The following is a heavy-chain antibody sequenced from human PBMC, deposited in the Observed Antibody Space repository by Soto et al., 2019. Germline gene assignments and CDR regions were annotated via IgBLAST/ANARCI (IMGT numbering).Heavy chain of an antibody. CDR3: ARGRQKEYQLLFLYGMDV. CDR2: IIPIFGTA. V-gene: IGHV1-69*13. J-gene: IGHJ6*02. D-gene: IGHD2-2*01. CDR1: GGTFSSYA. Sequence: SVKVSCKASGGTFSSYAISWVRQAPGQGLEWMGGIIPIFGTANYAQKFQGRVTITADESTSTAYMELSSLRSEDTAVYYCARGRQKEYQLLFLYGMDVWGQGTTVTVSS.